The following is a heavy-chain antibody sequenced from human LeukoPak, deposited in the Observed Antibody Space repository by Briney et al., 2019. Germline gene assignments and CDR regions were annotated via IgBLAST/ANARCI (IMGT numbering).Heavy chain of an antibody. CDR2: INPNSGGT. J-gene: IGHJ3*02. D-gene: IGHD6-19*01. CDR3: ARGGIAVAGPRQAFDI. V-gene: IGHV1-2*02. Sequence: ASVKVSCKASGYTFTGYYIHWVRQAPGQGLEWMGWINPNSGGTNYAQKFQGRVTMTRDTSISTAYMELSRLRSDDTAVYYCARGGIAVAGPRQAFDIWGQGTMVTVSS. CDR1: GYTFTGYY.